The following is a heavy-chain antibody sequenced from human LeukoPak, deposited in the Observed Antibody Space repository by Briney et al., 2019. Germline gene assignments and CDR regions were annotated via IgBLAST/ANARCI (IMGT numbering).Heavy chain of an antibody. D-gene: IGHD3-3*01. CDR1: GGSISSSSYY. V-gene: IGHV4-39*01. CDR2: IYYRGST. J-gene: IGHJ4*02. CDR3: ARCLTVYYDFWSGSPPGFFDY. Sequence: SETLSLTCTVSGGSISSSSYYWGWIRQPPGKGLEWIGSIYYRGSTYYNPSLKSRVTISVDTSKNQFSLKLSSVTAADTAVYYCARCLTVYYDFWSGSPPGFFDYWGQGTLVTVSS.